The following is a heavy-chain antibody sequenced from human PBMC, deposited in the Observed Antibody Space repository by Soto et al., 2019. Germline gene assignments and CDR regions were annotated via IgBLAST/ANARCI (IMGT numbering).Heavy chain of an antibody. D-gene: IGHD3-16*01. CDR3: ASYRGALYFES. CDR1: GRSMSSNY. V-gene: IGHV4-59*01. J-gene: IGHJ4*02. Sequence: KTSETLSLTSSVSGRSMSSNYWSWIRQSPDKGLEWLGYVFYGGTDYNPSLGGRVSMSVETSKSQFSLKLTSVTVADTAVYYCASYRGALYFESWGPGMLVTVSS. CDR2: VFYGGT.